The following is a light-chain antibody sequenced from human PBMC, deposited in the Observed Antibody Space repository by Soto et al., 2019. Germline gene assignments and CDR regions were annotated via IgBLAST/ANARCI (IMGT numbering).Light chain of an antibody. CDR3: NSFTTSNTYV. Sequence: QSALTQPASVSGSPGQSITISCIGTSSDIGTYNRVSWYRQPPGTAPKLIIYEVNNRPSGVPDRFSGSKSGYTASLIISGLQAEDEADYYCNSFTTSNTYVFGTGTKLTVL. V-gene: IGLV2-18*02. CDR1: SSDIGTYNR. CDR2: EVN. J-gene: IGLJ1*01.